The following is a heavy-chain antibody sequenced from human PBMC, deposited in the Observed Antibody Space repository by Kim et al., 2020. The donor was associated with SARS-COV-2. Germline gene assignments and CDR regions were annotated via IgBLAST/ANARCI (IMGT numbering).Heavy chain of an antibody. J-gene: IGHJ5*02. V-gene: IGHV4-59*01. Sequence: TPPLKRRVTISVDTSKNQFSLKLSSVTAADTAVYYCARVSSGWYARWFDPWGQGTLVTVSS. D-gene: IGHD6-19*01. CDR3: ARVSSGWYARWFDP.